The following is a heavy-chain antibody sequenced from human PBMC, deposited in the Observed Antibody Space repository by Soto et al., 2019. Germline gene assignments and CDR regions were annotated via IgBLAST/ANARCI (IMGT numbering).Heavy chain of an antibody. D-gene: IGHD2-15*01. CDR3: ATSYCSGGSCSVDTAMVTVNWFDP. J-gene: IGHJ5*02. CDR2: ISAYNGNT. Sequence: ASVKVSCKASGYTFTSYGISWVRQAPGQGLEWMGWISAYNGNTNYAQKLQGRVTMTTDTSTSTAYLELRSLRSDDTAVYYCATSYCSGGSCSVDTAMVTVNWFDPWGQGTLVTVSS. CDR1: GYTFTSYG. V-gene: IGHV1-18*01.